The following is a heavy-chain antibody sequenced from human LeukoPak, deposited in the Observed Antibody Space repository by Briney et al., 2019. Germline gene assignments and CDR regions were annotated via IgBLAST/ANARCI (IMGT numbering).Heavy chain of an antibody. CDR2: VHYSGSS. CDR3: ARGGWSLDF. V-gene: IGHV4-59*02. Sequence: SETLSLTCTVSGASVNDYYWTWIRQTPGKGLEWIGYVHYSGSSDFNPSLKSRVTMSLASTENQLSLKVTSVTAADTAVYYCARGGWSLDFWGQGTLVTVPS. CDR1: GASVNDYY. J-gene: IGHJ4*02.